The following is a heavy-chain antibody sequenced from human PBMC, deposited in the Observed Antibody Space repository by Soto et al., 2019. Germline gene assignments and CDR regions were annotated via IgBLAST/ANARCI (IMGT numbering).Heavy chain of an antibody. V-gene: IGHV1-69*13. D-gene: IGHD2-2*01. CDR3: ARSQGSSTSLEIYYYYYYGMDV. CDR1: GGTLSNYA. CDR2: IIPISGTA. Sequence: SVKVSCKASGGTLSNYAISWVRQAPGQGLEWMGGIIPISGTANYAQKFQGRVTITAGESTSTAYMELSSLRSEDTAVYYCARSQGSSTSLEIYYYYYYGMDVWGQGTTVTVSS. J-gene: IGHJ6*02.